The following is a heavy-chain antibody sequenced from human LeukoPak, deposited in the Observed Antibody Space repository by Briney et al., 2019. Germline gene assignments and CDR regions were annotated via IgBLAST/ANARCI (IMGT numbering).Heavy chain of an antibody. J-gene: IGHJ6*02. V-gene: IGHV4-39*07. Sequence: SETLSLTCTVSGGSISSSSHNWGWIRQPPGKGMECIGSIYYSGSPYYNPSLKSRVTISVDTSKNQFSLKLSSVTAADAAVYYCARAGYYDFWSGYQNYYYYGMDVWGQGTTVTVSS. D-gene: IGHD3-3*01. CDR1: GGSISSSSHN. CDR2: IYYSGSP. CDR3: ARAGYYDFWSGYQNYYYYGMDV.